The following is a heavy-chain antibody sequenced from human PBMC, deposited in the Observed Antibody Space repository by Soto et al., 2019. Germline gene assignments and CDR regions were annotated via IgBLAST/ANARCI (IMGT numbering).Heavy chain of an antibody. V-gene: IGHV4-59*01. CDR1: GGSISSYY. Sequence: PSETLSLTCTVSGGSISSYYWSWIRQPPGKGLEWIGYIYYSGSTNYNPSLKSRVTISVDTSKNQFSLKLSSVTAADTAVYYCARDLYCSGGSCYWFDPWGKGTLVTVSS. CDR3: ARDLYCSGGSCYWFDP. D-gene: IGHD2-15*01. CDR2: IYYSGST. J-gene: IGHJ5*02.